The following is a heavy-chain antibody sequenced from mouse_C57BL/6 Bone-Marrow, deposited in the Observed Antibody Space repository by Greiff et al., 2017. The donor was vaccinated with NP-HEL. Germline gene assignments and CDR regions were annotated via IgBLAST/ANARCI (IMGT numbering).Heavy chain of an antibody. CDR1: GYTFTSYW. J-gene: IGHJ1*03. CDR2: IYPGNSDT. Sequence: EVQLQQSGTVLARPGASVKMSCTTSGYTFTSYWMPWVKQRPGQGLEWIGAIYPGNSDTSYNQKFKGKAKLTAVTSASTAYMELSSLTTEDSAVYYCTAITTVPYWYFDVWGTGTTVTVSS. CDR3: TAITTVPYWYFDV. V-gene: IGHV1-5*01. D-gene: IGHD1-1*01.